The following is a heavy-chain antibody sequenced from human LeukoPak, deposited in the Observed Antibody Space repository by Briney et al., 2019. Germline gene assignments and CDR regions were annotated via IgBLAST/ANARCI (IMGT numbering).Heavy chain of an antibody. CDR1: GFTFSQYW. J-gene: IGHJ6*04. V-gene: IGHV3-7*03. Sequence: HPGGSLRLSCVASGFTFSQYWMTWVRQAPGKGLEWVANIQRDGSDNNYVDSVKGRFTISRDNAKNSLYLQMNSLRAEDTAVYYCARGWCLHCYGMGDWGKGTTVTVSS. CDR2: IQRDGSDN. CDR3: ARGWCLHCYGMGD. D-gene: IGHD2-8*02.